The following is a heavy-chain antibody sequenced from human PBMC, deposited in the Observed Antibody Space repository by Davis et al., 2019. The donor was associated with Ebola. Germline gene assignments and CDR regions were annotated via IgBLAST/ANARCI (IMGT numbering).Heavy chain of an antibody. V-gene: IGHV1-18*01. CDR3: TTPGGQDSGYDVFDI. Sequence: ASVKVSCKASGYTFTNYAISWVRQAPGQGLEWMAWINPYNDNTKYAQKFQGRVTLTTDTSTNTAYMELRDLTSDDAALYYCTTPGGQDSGYDVFDIWGQGTMVTVSS. CDR2: INPYNDNT. D-gene: IGHD5-12*01. J-gene: IGHJ3*02. CDR1: GYTFTNYA.